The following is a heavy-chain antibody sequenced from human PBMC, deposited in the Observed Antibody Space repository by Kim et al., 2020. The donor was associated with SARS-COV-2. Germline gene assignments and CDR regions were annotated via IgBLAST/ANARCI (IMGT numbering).Heavy chain of an antibody. CDR3: ARRSESARGAFDI. Sequence: SETPSLTCTVSGGSISSSSYYWGWIRQPPGKGLEWIGSIYYRGSTYYNPSLKSRVTISVDTSKNQFSLKLSSVTAADTAVYYCARRSESARGAFDIGGQG. D-gene: IGHD3-10*01. CDR2: IYYRGST. CDR1: GGSISSSSYY. J-gene: IGHJ3*02. V-gene: IGHV4-39*01.